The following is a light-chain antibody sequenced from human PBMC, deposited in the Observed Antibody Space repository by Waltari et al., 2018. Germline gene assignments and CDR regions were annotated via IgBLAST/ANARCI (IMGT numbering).Light chain of an antibody. CDR2: KDS. CDR1: ALTKHF. Sequence: SYELTQPPAVSVSPGQPARITCSGDALTKHFSHWYQQRPGQAPVMVIYKDSERPSGIPERFSGSSSGTKVTLTISGVQAEDEAEYYCQSADSSGTYGVFGGGTKLTVL. V-gene: IGLV3-25*03. J-gene: IGLJ3*02. CDR3: QSADSSGTYGV.